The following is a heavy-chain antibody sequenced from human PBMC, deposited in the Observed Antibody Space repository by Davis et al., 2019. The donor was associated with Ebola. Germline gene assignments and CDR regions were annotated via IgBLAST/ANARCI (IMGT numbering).Heavy chain of an antibody. J-gene: IGHJ4*02. Sequence: PSETLSLTCAVDGGSLSDYFWGWIRQSPGKGLEWVGEINYRGDTAYNPSLKSRVTTSIDQSKMQFSLRLVSVPAADTAIYYCASPHQIRRRRCFDSWGQGNLVVVSS. V-gene: IGHV4-34*01. CDR2: INYRGDT. CDR1: GGSLSDYF. CDR3: ASPHQIRRRRCFDS. D-gene: IGHD5-24*01.